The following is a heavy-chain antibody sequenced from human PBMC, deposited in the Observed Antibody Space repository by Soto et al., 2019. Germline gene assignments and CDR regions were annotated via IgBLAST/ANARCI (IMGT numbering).Heavy chain of an antibody. Sequence: EVQLVESGGGLVQPGGSLRLSCVASGFTFSSYWMHWVRQAPGKGLVWVSSISNDGSSTSYADPVKGRFTISRDNAKNTLYLQTNSPTAEDTAVYYCARLPNKSPQNWGQGTLVIVSP. V-gene: IGHV3-74*01. CDR3: ARLPNKSPQN. CDR2: ISNDGSST. CDR1: GFTFSSYW. J-gene: IGHJ1*01.